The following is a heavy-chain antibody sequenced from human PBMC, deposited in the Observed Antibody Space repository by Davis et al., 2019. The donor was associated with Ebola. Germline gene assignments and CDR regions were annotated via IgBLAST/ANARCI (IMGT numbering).Heavy chain of an antibody. J-gene: IGHJ4*02. CDR2: IYYSGNT. Sequence: SETLSLTCTVPGGSISSYYWSWIRQPPGKGLEWIGYIYYSGNTNYNPSLKSRLTISVDTSKNQFSLKLSSVTAADTAVYYCARPAVGATDAIDYWGQGTLVTVST. CDR1: GGSISSYY. D-gene: IGHD1-26*01. CDR3: ARPAVGATDAIDY. V-gene: IGHV4-59*08.